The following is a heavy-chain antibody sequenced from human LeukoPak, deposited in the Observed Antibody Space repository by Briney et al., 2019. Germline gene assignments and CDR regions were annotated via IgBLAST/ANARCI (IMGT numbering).Heavy chain of an antibody. CDR1: GFTFSSYG. D-gene: IGHD3-22*01. Sequence: GGSLRLSCAASGFTFSSYGMHWVRQAPGKGLEWVAFIRYDGSNKYYADSVKGRFTIPRDNSKNTLYLQMNSLRAEDTAVYYCAKDPEGYYYDSSGYYARGYFDYWGQGTLVTVPS. CDR2: IRYDGSNK. V-gene: IGHV3-30*02. J-gene: IGHJ4*02. CDR3: AKDPEGYYYDSSGYYARGYFDY.